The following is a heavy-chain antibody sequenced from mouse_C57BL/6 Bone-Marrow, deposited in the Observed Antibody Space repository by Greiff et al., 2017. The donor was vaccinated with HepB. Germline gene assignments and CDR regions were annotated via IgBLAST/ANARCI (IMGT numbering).Heavy chain of an antibody. Sequence: EVKLVESGGGLVQPGGSLKLSCAASGFTFSDYYMYWVRQTPEKRLGWVAYISNGGGSTYYPDTVKGRFTISRDNAKNTLYLQMSRLKSEDTAMYYCARHVSYFDYWGQGTTLTVSS. J-gene: IGHJ2*01. D-gene: IGHD6-2*01. CDR1: GFTFSDYY. V-gene: IGHV5-12*01. CDR2: ISNGGGST. CDR3: ARHVSYFDY.